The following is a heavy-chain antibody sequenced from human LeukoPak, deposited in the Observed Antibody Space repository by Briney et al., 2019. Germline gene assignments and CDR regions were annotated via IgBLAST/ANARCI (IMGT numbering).Heavy chain of an antibody. V-gene: IGHV1-46*01. CDR2: INPSGGST. CDR3: ARDLFMTTLGLWYFDL. Sequence: ASVNVSCTASGYTFTSYYMHWVRQAPGQGLEWMGIINPSGGSTSYAQKFQGRVTMTTDTSTSTAYMELRSLRSDDTAVYYCARDLFMTTLGLWYFDLWGRGTLVTVSS. D-gene: IGHD2/OR15-2a*01. J-gene: IGHJ2*01. CDR1: GYTFTSYY.